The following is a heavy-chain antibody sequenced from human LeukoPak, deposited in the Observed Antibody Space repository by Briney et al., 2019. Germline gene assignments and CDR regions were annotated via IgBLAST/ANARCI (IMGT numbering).Heavy chain of an antibody. J-gene: IGHJ4*02. CDR1: GYTFYNYA. D-gene: IGHD3-10*01. CDR3: AKDSGPGGGSGSYYPSLYYFDY. Sequence: GGSQRLSCAASGYTFYNYAVTWVRQAPGKGLEWVSSISHDGASTHYADSVKCRFTISRDNSKNTVFLQMNSLRAEDTAVYYCAKDSGPGGGSGSYYPSLYYFDYWGQGTLVTVSS. CDR2: ISHDGAST. V-gene: IGHV3-23*01.